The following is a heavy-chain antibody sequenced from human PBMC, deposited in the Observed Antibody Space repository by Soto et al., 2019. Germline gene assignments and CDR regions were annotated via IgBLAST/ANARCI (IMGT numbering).Heavy chain of an antibody. CDR3: ARDRSRMVEYYFDY. CDR1: GGSISSGDYY. V-gene: IGHV4-61*08. Sequence: TSETLSLTCTVSGGSISSGDYYWSWIRQPPGKGLEWIGYIYYSGSTNYNPSLKSRVTISVDTSKNQFSLKLSSVTAADTAVYYCARDRSRMVEYYFDYWGQGTLVTVSS. J-gene: IGHJ4*02. D-gene: IGHD3-16*01. CDR2: IYYSGST.